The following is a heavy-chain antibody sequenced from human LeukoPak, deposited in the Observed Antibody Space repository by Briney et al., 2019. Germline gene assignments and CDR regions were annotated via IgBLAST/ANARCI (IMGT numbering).Heavy chain of an antibody. CDR1: VFTLSSYW. CDR3: ARDLDYYRSDY. Sequence: GGSLRLSCAASVFTLSSYWMGWVRQAPGKGLEWVASVSKDGRVKKYVDSVRGRFTISRDNAKKSLFLQMNSLKAEDTAVYYCARDLDYYRSDYWGQGTLVTVSS. V-gene: IGHV3-7*03. D-gene: IGHD3-10*01. CDR2: VSKDGRVK. J-gene: IGHJ4*02.